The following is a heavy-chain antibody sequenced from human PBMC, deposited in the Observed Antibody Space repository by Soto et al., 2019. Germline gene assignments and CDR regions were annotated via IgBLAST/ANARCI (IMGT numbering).Heavy chain of an antibody. J-gene: IGHJ4*02. CDR2: ISYDGSNK. V-gene: IGHV3-30*18. Sequence: GGSLRLSCAASGFTFSSYGMHWVRQAPGKGLEWVAVISYDGSNKYYADSVKGRFTISRDNSKNTLYLQMNSLRAEDTAVYYCAKDHYDYIWGSYRYTAPFDYWGQGTLVTVSS. D-gene: IGHD3-16*02. CDR1: GFTFSSYG. CDR3: AKDHYDYIWGSYRYTAPFDY.